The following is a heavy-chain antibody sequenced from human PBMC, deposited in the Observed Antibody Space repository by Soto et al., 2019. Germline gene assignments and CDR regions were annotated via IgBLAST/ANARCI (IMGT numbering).Heavy chain of an antibody. CDR2: ISWNSGSI. CDR3: AKSGGSSSSWYFDL. J-gene: IGHJ2*01. D-gene: IGHD6-6*01. CDR1: GFTFDDYA. Sequence: DVQLVESGGGLVQPGRSLRLSCAASGFTFDDYAMHWVRQAPGKGLEWVSGISWNSGSIGYADSVKGRFTISRDNAKNSLYLQMNSLRAEDTALYYCAKSGGSSSSWYFDLWGRGTLVTVSS. V-gene: IGHV3-9*01.